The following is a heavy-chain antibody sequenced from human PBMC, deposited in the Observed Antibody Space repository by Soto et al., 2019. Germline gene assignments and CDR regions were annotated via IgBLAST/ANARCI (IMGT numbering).Heavy chain of an antibody. V-gene: IGHV1-69*01. Sequence: QVQLVQSGAEVKKPGSSVKVSCKASGGTFSSYAISWVRQAPGQGLEWMGGIIPIFGTANYAQKFQGRVTITADESTSSAYMELSSLRSEDTAVYYWAGGRYVDRAIPYCYGMDVWGQGTTVTVSS. J-gene: IGHJ6*02. D-gene: IGHD5-18*01. CDR1: GGTFSSYA. CDR3: AGGRYVDRAIPYCYGMDV. CDR2: IIPIFGTA.